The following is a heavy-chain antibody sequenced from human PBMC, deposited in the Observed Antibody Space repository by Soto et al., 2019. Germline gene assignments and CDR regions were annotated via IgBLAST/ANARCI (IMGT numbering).Heavy chain of an antibody. CDR1: GGTFSSGYE. Sequence: QVQLVQSGAEVKKPGSSVMVSCKASGGTFSSGYEISWVRQAPGQGLAWMAGIIPIFHTANYAQNFQGRLTITATESTTTSYMELSSLTSDDTAVYYCARGMATVYYFDYWCQRTQVTVSS. D-gene: IGHD4-4*01. CDR3: ARGMATVYYFDY. CDR2: IIPIFHTA. J-gene: IGHJ4*02. V-gene: IGHV1-69*01.